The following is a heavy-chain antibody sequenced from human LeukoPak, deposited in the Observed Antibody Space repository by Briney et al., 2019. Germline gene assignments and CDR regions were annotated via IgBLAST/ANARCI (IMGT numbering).Heavy chain of an antibody. V-gene: IGHV5-51*01. Sequence: GESLKISCKGSGYSFTSYWIAWVRQIPGKGLEWMGIIYPGDSDTGYSPSFQGQVTISADKSISTAYLQWSSLKASDTAMYYCARPEGDSSSWYYFDYWGQGTLVTVSS. D-gene: IGHD6-13*01. CDR3: ARPEGDSSSWYYFDY. CDR1: GYSFTSYW. J-gene: IGHJ4*02. CDR2: IYPGDSDT.